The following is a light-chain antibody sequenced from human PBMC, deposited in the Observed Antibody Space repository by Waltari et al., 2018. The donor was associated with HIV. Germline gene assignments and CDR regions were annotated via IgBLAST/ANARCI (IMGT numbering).Light chain of an antibody. Sequence: SSELTQSPSVSVSPGQTARITCSGDALPKQYASWYQQKPGQAPVLLIYKDKQRPSGIPQRFSGSSSGTRVTLTISGVQAEDEADYYCQSADSSGTFRVFGGGTKLTVL. CDR1: ALPKQY. CDR3: QSADSSGTFRV. J-gene: IGLJ3*02. V-gene: IGLV3-25*03. CDR2: KDK.